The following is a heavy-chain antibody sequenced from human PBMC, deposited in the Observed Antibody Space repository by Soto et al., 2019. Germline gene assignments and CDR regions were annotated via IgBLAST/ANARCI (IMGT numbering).Heavy chain of an antibody. CDR2: IYPGDSDT. CDR3: AKTDGYEVEY. J-gene: IGHJ4*02. D-gene: IGHD5-18*01. Sequence: GESLKISCKGSGYSFVSYWIAWVRQMPGKGPEWMGSIYPGDSDTTYSPSIQGQVTISADKSSTTVYLQWNTLKASDTAVYYCAKTDGYEVEYWGQGTQVNVSS. CDR1: GYSFVSYW. V-gene: IGHV5-51*01.